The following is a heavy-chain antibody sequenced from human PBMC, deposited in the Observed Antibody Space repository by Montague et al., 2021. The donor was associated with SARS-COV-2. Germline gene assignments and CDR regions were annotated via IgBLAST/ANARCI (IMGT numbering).Heavy chain of an antibody. D-gene: IGHD6-6*01. V-gene: IGHV2-5*02. CDR3: AHRLPAVAAFDY. CDR2: IYWDDDK. Sequence: PALVKPTQTLTLTCTFSGFSLSTRTVGVGWIRQPPGKALEWLALIYWDDDKRYSPSLKSRLTITKVTSKNQVDLTMTNMDPVDTATYYCAHRLPAVAAFDYWGQGTLVTVSS. CDR1: GFSLSTRTVG. J-gene: IGHJ4*02.